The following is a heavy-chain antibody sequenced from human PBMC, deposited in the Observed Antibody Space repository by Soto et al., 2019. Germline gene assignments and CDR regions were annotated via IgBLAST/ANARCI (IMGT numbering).Heavy chain of an antibody. CDR1: GGSFSGYY. CDR3: ARDKITGLFDY. CDR2: INHSGST. V-gene: IGHV4-34*01. D-gene: IGHD2-8*02. J-gene: IGHJ4*02. Sequence: QVQLQQWGAGLLKPSETLSLTCAVYGGSFSGYYWTWIRQPPGRGLEWIGEINHSGSTNYNPSLKSRVTISVGTSKNQISLKLTSVTAADTAVYYCARDKITGLFDYWGQGTLVTVSS.